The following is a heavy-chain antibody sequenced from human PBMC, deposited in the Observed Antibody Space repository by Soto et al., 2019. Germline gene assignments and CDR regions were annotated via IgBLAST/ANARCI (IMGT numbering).Heavy chain of an antibody. CDR1: GSTFSNDW. CDR3: AIDRSYSLDV. Sequence: EVQLVESGGGLLQPGGSLRLSCAVSGSTFSNDWMHWVRQAPGKGLVWVSHINSDGSSTNYVDFVKGRFTIARDNAKNTVYLQMNSLRAEDTAVYYCAIDRSYSLDVWGQGTKVIVYS. V-gene: IGHV3-74*01. J-gene: IGHJ6*02. CDR2: INSDGSST.